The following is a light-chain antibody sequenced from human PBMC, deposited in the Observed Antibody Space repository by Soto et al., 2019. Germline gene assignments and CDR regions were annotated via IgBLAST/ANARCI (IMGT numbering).Light chain of an antibody. CDR2: LGS. CDR3: IQPLQSLT. V-gene: IGKV2-28*01. CDR1: QSLLHSNGYNY. Sequence: DIVMTQSPLSLPVTPGDPASISCRSSQSLLHSNGYNYLDWYLQKPGQSPQLLIYLGSNRASGVPDRFSGSGLGTDFTLKISRVEAEDVGVYYCIQPLQSLTFGQGTKVEIK. J-gene: IGKJ1*01.